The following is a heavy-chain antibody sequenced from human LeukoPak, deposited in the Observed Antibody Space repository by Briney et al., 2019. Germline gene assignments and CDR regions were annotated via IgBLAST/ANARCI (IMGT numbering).Heavy chain of an antibody. D-gene: IGHD4-17*01. Sequence: GGSLRLSCAASGFTFSSYAMSWVRQAPGKGLEWVSAISGSGYSTYYADSVRARFTISRDNSKNTLYLQVNSLRAEDTALYYCAKEITLTTAYFDYWGQGTLVTVSS. J-gene: IGHJ4*02. V-gene: IGHV3-23*01. CDR3: AKEITLTTAYFDY. CDR1: GFTFSSYA. CDR2: ISGSGYST.